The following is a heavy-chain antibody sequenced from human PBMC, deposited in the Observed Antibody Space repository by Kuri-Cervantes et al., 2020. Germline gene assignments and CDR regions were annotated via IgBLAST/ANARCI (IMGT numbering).Heavy chain of an antibody. Sequence: GGSLRLSCAASGFTFSSYSMNWVRQAPGKGLEWVSYISSSSSTIYYADSVKGRFTISRDNAKNSMYLQMNSLRDEDTAAYYCARDLGGGGYYFDYWCQGTLVTVSS. V-gene: IGHV3-48*02. CDR3: ARDLGGGGYYFDY. J-gene: IGHJ4*02. D-gene: IGHD3-16*01. CDR1: GFTFSSYS. CDR2: ISSSSSTI.